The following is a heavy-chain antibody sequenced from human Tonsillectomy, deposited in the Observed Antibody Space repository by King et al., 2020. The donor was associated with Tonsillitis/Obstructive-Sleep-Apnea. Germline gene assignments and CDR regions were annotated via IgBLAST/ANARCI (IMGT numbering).Heavy chain of an antibody. J-gene: IGHJ2*01. D-gene: IGHD3-22*01. V-gene: IGHV5-51*03. Sequence: QLVQSAAEVKKPGASVKISCKAFGYSFTDYWLGWVRQMPGKGLEWMGIVYPGDSDARYSPSFQGQVTISVDKSINTAYLQWSRLEASDTAMYYCARDSRSVVDNWYFDLWGRGTLVTVSS. CDR3: ARDSRSVVDNWYFDL. CDR2: VYPGDSDA. CDR1: GYSFTDYW.